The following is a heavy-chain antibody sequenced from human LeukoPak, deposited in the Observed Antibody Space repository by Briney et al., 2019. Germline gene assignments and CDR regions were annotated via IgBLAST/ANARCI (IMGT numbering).Heavy chain of an antibody. CDR1: GGSISSSSYY. CDR3: ARDREELGYCSSTSCYGGYYYYGMDV. Sequence: SETLSLTCTVSGGSISSSSYYWGWIRQPPGKGLEWIGSIYYSGSTYYNPSLKSRVTISVDTSKNQFSLKLSSVTAADTAVYYCARDREELGYCSSTSCYGGYYYYGMDVWGQGTTVTVSS. CDR2: IYYSGST. V-gene: IGHV4-39*07. J-gene: IGHJ6*02. D-gene: IGHD2-2*01.